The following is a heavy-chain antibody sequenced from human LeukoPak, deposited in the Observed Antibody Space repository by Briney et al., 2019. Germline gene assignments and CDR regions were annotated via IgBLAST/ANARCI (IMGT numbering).Heavy chain of an antibody. CDR2: ISSSSSYI. Sequence: PGGSLRLSCAASGFTFSSYSMNWVRQAPGKGLEWVSSISSSSSYIYYADPVKGRFTISRDNAKNSLYLQMNSLRAEDTAVYYCARARGIGLFGYWGQGTLVTVSS. D-gene: IGHD3-16*01. V-gene: IGHV3-21*01. CDR3: ARARGIGLFGY. J-gene: IGHJ4*02. CDR1: GFTFSSYS.